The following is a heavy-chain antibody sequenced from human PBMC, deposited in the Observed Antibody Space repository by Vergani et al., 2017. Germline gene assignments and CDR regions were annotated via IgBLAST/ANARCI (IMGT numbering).Heavy chain of an antibody. D-gene: IGHD2-2*01. CDR2: INHSGST. Sequence: QVQLQQWGAGLLKPSETLSLTCAVYGGSFSGYYWSWIRQPPGTGLEWIGEINHSGSTNYNPSLKSRVTISVDTSKNQFSLKLSSLTAADTAVYYCARGGGDIVVVPAGKRTAFDIWGQGTMVTVSS. J-gene: IGHJ3*02. CDR1: GGSFSGYY. CDR3: ARGGGDIVVVPAGKRTAFDI. V-gene: IGHV4-34*01.